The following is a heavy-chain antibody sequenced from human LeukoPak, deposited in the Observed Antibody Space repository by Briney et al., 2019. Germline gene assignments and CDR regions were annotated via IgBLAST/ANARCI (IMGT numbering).Heavy chain of an antibody. CDR2: INHSGST. CDR3: ARHRSVRWLPTFDP. J-gene: IGHJ5*02. D-gene: IGHD6-19*01. CDR1: GGSFSGYY. V-gene: IGHV4-34*01. Sequence: PSETLSLTCAVYGGSFSGYYWSWIRQPPGKGLEWIGEINHSGSTNYNPSLKSRVTISVDTSKNQFSLKLSSVTAADTAVYYCARHRSVRWLPTFDPWGQGALVTVSS.